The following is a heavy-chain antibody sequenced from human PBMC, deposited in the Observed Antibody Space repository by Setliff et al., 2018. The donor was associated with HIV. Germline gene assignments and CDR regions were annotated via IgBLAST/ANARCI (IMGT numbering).Heavy chain of an antibody. CDR3: ARKGSGSSFDFEY. J-gene: IGHJ4*02. CDR2: IRGSGADA. CDR1: EYSFVSHG. Sequence: GASVKVSCKTSEYSFVSHGMSWVRQAPGQGLEWMGWIRGSGADAKYAENLQGRVTLTMDISSSTGYMELRNLRSDDTAVYYCARKGSGSSFDFEYWGQGTLVTVSS. V-gene: IGHV1-18*01. D-gene: IGHD3-10*01.